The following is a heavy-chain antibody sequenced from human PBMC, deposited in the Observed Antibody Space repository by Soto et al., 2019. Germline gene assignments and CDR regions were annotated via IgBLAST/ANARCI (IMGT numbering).Heavy chain of an antibody. CDR3: ARGDRGGSGSPASYYYSGLDD. J-gene: IGHJ6*02. Sequence: DVQLLESGGDLVQPGGSLRLSCAASGVTFSSYAMSWVRQAPGKGLEWVSSVSAGGDMTYYSDSVKGRFTISRDNSNNALFLQMNSLRAEDTALYYCARGDRGGSGSPASYYYSGLDDWGQGTTVTVSS. CDR1: GVTFSSYA. CDR2: VSAGGDMT. D-gene: IGHD3-10*01. V-gene: IGHV3-23*01.